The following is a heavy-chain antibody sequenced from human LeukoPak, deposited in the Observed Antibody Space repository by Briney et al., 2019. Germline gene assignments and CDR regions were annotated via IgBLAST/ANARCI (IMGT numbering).Heavy chain of an antibody. D-gene: IGHD5-18*01. CDR1: GGSISSYY. V-gene: IGHV4-59*01. CDR3: ARDTGGYSYGLDY. CDR2: IYYSGST. Sequence: PSETLSLTCTVSGGSISSYYWSWIRQPPGKGLEWIGYIYYSGSTNYNPSLKSRVTISVDTSKNQFSLKLSSVTAADTAVYYCARDTGGYSYGLDYWGQGTLVTVSS. J-gene: IGHJ4*02.